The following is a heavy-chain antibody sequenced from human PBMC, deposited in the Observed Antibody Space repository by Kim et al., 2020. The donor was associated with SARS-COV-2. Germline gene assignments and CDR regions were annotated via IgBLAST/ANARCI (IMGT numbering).Heavy chain of an antibody. CDR2: IFHSGKT. Sequence: SETLSLTCTVSSDSMTAYYWSWIRQVPGKRLEWIGYIFHSGKTNYSPSLNSRAIISWDTSWNQFSLALTSVTEADTAVYYCARSEGRARWHHFDYWGKG. CDR1: SDSMTAYY. V-gene: IGHV4-59*01. J-gene: IGHJ4*02. CDR3: ARSEGRARWHHFDY. D-gene: IGHD3-3*02.